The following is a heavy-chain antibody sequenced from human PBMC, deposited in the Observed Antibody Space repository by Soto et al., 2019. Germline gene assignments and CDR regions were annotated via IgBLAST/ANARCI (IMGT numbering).Heavy chain of an antibody. V-gene: IGHV5-10-1*01. D-gene: IGHD4-4*01. J-gene: IGHJ6*02. Sequence: GESLKISCTTSGYSFTTYWINWVRQMPGKGLEWMGKIDPGGSDTTYSPSFQGHVTISLDKSITAAYLQWSSLKASDTAMYYCARVGHDYSNSGMDVWGQGTTVTVSS. CDR3: ARVGHDYSNSGMDV. CDR1: GYSFTTYW. CDR2: IDPGGSDT.